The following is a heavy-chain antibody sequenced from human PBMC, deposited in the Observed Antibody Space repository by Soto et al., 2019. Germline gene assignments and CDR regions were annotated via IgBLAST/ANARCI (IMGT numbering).Heavy chain of an antibody. J-gene: IGHJ3*02. D-gene: IGHD4-17*01. V-gene: IGHV1-18*01. Sequence: GASVKVSCKSSGYTFTNYGISWVRQAPGQGLEWMGWISAYNGNTNYAQKLQGRVTMTTDTSTSTAYMELRGLRSDDTAVYYCARMDYGVAFDIWGQGTMVTVSS. CDR1: GYTFTNYG. CDR3: ARMDYGVAFDI. CDR2: ISAYNGNT.